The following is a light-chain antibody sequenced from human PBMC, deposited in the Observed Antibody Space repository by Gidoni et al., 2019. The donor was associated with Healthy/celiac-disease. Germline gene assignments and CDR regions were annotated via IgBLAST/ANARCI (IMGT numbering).Light chain of an antibody. V-gene: IGKV1-9*01. CDR3: QQLNSYPLT. CDR1: QGISSY. Sequence: DIQLTQPPSFLSASVGDRVTITCRASQGISSYLAWYQQKPGKGPKLLIYAASPLQSRVPSRFSGSGSGSEFTLTISSLQPEDFATYYCQQLNSYPLTFGQGTRLEIK. CDR2: AAS. J-gene: IGKJ5*01.